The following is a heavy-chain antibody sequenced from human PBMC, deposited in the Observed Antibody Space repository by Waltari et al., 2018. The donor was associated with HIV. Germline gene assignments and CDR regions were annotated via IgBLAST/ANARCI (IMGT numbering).Heavy chain of an antibody. D-gene: IGHD2-2*01. V-gene: IGHV3-21*05. Sequence: EVQLVESGGGPVKPGGSLRLSCAAFGFTFSDYSMNWVRQAPGKGGGGVSCIGSSGKFGNYADSVKGRFTIARDNAKNSRSLRMNSLRAEDTSVYYCARDSRDTSWSLNWFDPWGQGTLVTVSS. CDR1: GFTFSDYS. CDR2: IGSSGKFG. J-gene: IGHJ5*02. CDR3: ARDSRDTSWSLNWFDP.